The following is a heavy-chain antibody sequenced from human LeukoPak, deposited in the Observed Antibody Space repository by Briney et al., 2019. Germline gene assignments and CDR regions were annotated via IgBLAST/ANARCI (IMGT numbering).Heavy chain of an antibody. D-gene: IGHD3-22*01. V-gene: IGHV4-39*07. CDR1: GGSISSSSYY. Sequence: PSETPSLTCTVSGGSISSSSYYWGWIRQPPGKGLEWIGSIYYSGSTYYNPSLKSRVTISVDTSKNQFSLKLSSVTAADTAVYYCARVREGYDNSGYYLPFDYWGQGTLVTVSS. CDR3: ARVREGYDNSGYYLPFDY. CDR2: IYYSGST. J-gene: IGHJ4*02.